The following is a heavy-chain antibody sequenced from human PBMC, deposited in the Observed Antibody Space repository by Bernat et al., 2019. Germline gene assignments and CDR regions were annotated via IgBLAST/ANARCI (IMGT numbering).Heavy chain of an antibody. Sequence: QVQLVESGGGLVKPGGSLRLSCAASGFTFSDYYMSWIRQAPGKGLEWVSYISSSGSTINYADSVKGRFTISRDNTKNSLYLQMNTLRAEDTAVYYCAREFPFHSRGWNYRYYMDVWGEGTAVTVSS. CDR2: ISSSGSTI. J-gene: IGHJ6*03. CDR1: GFTFSDYY. V-gene: IGHV3-11*01. D-gene: IGHD6-19*01. CDR3: AREFPFHSRGWNYRYYMDV.